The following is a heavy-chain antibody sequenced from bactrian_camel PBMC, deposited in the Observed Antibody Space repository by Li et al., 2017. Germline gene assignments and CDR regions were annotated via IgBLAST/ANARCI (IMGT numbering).Heavy chain of an antibody. CDR2: IDSDGIA. CDR1: EYPYFDNY. CDR3: KSGPDRDRSSDLCSY. V-gene: IGHV3S53*01. Sequence: VQLVESGGGSVQAGGSLRLSCTASEYPYFDNYFAWFRQAPGKEREGVAAIDSDGIASYADPVKGRSTISKDEAKDTVYLQMNSLTPEDTAMYLCKSGPDRDRSSDLCSYWGQGTQVTVS. J-gene: IGHJ4*01.